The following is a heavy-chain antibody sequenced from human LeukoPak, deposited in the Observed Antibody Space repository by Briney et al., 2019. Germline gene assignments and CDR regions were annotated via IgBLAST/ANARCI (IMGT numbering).Heavy chain of an antibody. Sequence: GGXXRLXCAASXFTVSSNYMSWVRQAAGXXXXWVSGIYTGGDTYYADSGKDRFTIPRDNSKNTLYLQMNSLRADDTAVYYCGAENCRGDCGDWGQGPLVTVPS. V-gene: IGHV3-66*01. D-gene: IGHD2-21*01. J-gene: IGHJ4*02. CDR1: XFTVSSNY. CDR2: IYTGGDT. CDR3: GAENCRGDCGD.